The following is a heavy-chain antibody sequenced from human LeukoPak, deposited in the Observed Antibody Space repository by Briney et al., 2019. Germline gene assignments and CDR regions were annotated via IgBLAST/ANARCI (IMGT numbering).Heavy chain of an antibody. D-gene: IGHD3-22*01. V-gene: IGHV3-30*04. Sequence: PGRSLRLSCAASGFTFSSYAMHWVRQAPGKVLEWVAVISYDGSNKYYADSVKGRFTISRDNSKNTLYLQMNSLRAEDTAVYYCAKTLYYYDSSGYYLHDAFDIWGQGTMVTVSS. CDR2: ISYDGSNK. CDR3: AKTLYYYDSSGYYLHDAFDI. CDR1: GFTFSSYA. J-gene: IGHJ3*02.